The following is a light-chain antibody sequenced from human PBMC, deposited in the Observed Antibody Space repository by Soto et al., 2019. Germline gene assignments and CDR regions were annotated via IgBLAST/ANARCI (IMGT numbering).Light chain of an antibody. J-gene: IGKJ1*01. CDR1: QSFSSSY. CDR3: QQYETFSGT. Sequence: EIVLTQSPGTLSLSPGERATLSCRASQSFSSSYLAWYQQKPGQAPRLLIYGAFTRATGIPARFSGSGSGTKFTLTIASLQPDDFATYYCQQYETFSGTFGPGTKVDIK. CDR2: GAF. V-gene: IGKV3-20*01.